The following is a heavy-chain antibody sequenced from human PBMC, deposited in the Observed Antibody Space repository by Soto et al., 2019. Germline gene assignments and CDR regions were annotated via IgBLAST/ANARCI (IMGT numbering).Heavy chain of an antibody. CDR2: IWYDGSNK. J-gene: IGHJ5*02. V-gene: IGHV3-33*01. Sequence: QVQLVESGGGVVQPGRSLRLSCAASGFTFSSYGMHWVRQAPGKGLEWVAVIWYDGSNKYYADSVKGRFTISRDNSKNTLYLQMNSLRAEDTAVYYCARARGIAAAWFYPWGQGTLVTVSS. CDR3: ARARGIAAAWFYP. CDR1: GFTFSSYG. D-gene: IGHD6-13*01.